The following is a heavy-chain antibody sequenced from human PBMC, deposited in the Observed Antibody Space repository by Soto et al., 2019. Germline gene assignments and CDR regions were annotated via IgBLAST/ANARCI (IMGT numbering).Heavy chain of an antibody. D-gene: IGHD3-10*01. Sequence: SETLSLTGAVSGGSIIRDYWRGIRQRPGKGLEWIGYIYYSGSTNYNPSLKSRVTISVDTSKNQFSLKLSSVTAADTAVYYCARHITMVRGVSFYGMDVWGQGTTVT. V-gene: IGHV4-59*08. CDR3: ARHITMVRGVSFYGMDV. CDR2: IYYSGST. J-gene: IGHJ6*02. CDR1: GGSIIRDY.